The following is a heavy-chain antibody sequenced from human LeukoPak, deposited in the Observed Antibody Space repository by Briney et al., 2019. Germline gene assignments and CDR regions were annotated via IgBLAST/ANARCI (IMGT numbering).Heavy chain of an antibody. V-gene: IGHV3-7*05. Sequence: GGSLRLSCAASGCTFSNYWMIWVRQAAGKGLEWVGNIKQDGSEKRYADSVRGRFTISRDNAQTSLYLQMNSLRAEDTAVYYCARASDPWLQLTWGQGTLVTVSS. CDR3: ARASDPWLQLT. D-gene: IGHD5-24*01. CDR2: IKQDGSEK. CDR1: GCTFSNYW. J-gene: IGHJ5*02.